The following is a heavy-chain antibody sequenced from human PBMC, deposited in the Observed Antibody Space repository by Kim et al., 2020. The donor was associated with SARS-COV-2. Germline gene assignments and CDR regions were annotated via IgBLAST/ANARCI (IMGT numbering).Heavy chain of an antibody. CDR1: GGSISSYY. J-gene: IGHJ4*02. CDR2: IYYSGST. CDR3: ARHGTTYYYDSSGYGGLDY. V-gene: IGHV4-59*08. D-gene: IGHD3-22*01. Sequence: SETLSLTCTVSGGSISSYYWSWIRQPPGKGLEWIGYIYYSGSTNYNPSLKSRVTISVDTSKNQFSLKLSSVTAADTAVYYCARHGTTYYYDSSGYGGLDYWGQGTLVTVSS.